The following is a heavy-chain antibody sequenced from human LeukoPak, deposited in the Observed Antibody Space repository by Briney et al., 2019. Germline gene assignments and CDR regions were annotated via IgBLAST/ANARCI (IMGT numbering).Heavy chain of an antibody. V-gene: IGHV4-39*07. D-gene: IGHD3-9*01. CDR1: GGSISSSRFY. J-gene: IGHJ5*02. CDR2: IYYSGST. CDR3: ARVRYDILTGYSPRNWFDP. Sequence: SETLSLTCSVSGGSISSSRFYWGWIRQPPGKGLEWIGSIYYSGSTYYNPSLKSRVIISVDTSKNQFSLKLSSVTAADTAVYYCARVRYDILTGYSPRNWFDPWGQGTLVTVSS.